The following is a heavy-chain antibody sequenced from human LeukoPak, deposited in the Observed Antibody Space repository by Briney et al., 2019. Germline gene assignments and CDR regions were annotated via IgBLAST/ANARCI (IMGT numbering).Heavy chain of an antibody. CDR3: ARDSTDAFDI. D-gene: IGHD2-2*01. J-gene: IGHJ3*02. CDR2: ISYDGSNK. V-gene: IGHV3-30*01. CDR1: GFTFSSYA. Sequence: GGSLRLSCVASGFTFSSYAMHWVRQAPGKGLEWVAVISYDGSNKYYADSVKGRFTISRDNSKNTLYLQMNSLRAEDTAVYYCARDSTDAFDIWGQGTMVTVSS.